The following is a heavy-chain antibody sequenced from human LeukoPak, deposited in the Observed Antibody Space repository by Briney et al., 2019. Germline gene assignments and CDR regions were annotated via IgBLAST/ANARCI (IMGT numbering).Heavy chain of an antibody. V-gene: IGHV3-23*01. D-gene: IGHD3-9*01. Sequence: PGGSLRLSCAASGFTFSSYAMSWVRQAPGKGLEWVSAISGSGGSTYYADSVKGRFTISRDNSKNTLYLQMNSLRAEDTAVYYCAKDSPYYDILTGYYNAWFDPWGQGTLVTVSS. J-gene: IGHJ5*02. CDR1: GFTFSSYA. CDR2: ISGSGGST. CDR3: AKDSPYYDILTGYYNAWFDP.